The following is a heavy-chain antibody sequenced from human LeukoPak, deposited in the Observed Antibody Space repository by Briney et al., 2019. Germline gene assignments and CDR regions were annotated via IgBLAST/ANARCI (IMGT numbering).Heavy chain of an antibody. CDR3: TSPYSSSIFY. D-gene: IGHD6-6*01. Sequence: GGSLRLSCAASGFTFDDYAMHWVRQASGKGLEWVGRIRSKANSYATAYAASVKGRFTISRDDSKNTAYLQMNSLKTEDTAVYYCTSPYSSSIFYWGQGTLVTVSS. J-gene: IGHJ4*02. CDR2: IRSKANSYAT. V-gene: IGHV3-73*01. CDR1: GFTFDDYA.